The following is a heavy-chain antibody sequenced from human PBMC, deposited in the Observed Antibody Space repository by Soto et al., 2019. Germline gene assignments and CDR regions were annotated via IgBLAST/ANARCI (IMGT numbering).Heavy chain of an antibody. V-gene: IGHV1-18*01. CDR1: GYTFTSYG. D-gene: IGHD3-3*01. J-gene: IGHJ4*02. Sequence: ASVKVSCKASGYTFTSYGISWVRQAPGQGLEWMGWISAYNGKTNYAQKLQGRVTMTTDTSTSTAYMELRSLRSDDTAVYYCARVVRPGLYYDIWSGYYELWGKGTLVTAPS. CDR3: ARVVRPGLYYDIWSGYYEL. CDR2: ISAYNGKT.